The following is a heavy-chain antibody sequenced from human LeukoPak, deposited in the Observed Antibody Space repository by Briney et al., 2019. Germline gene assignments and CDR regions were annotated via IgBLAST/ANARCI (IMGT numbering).Heavy chain of an antibody. D-gene: IGHD3-9*01. J-gene: IGHJ6*03. CDR2: IYSSGSI. V-gene: IGHV4-4*07. CDR1: GGSIRGYY. CDR3: ARESLVASNYYMDV. Sequence: PSETLSLTCSVSGGSIRGYYWSWIRQPAGKGLEWIGRIYSSGSINYNPSLKSRVTLSVDTSKNQFSLKLSSVTAADTAVYYCARESLVASNYYMDVWGRGATVIVSS.